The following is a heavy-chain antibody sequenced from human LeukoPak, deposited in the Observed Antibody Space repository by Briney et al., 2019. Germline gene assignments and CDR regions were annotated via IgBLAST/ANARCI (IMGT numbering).Heavy chain of an antibody. CDR3: AKGGPYYDILTGDFDY. V-gene: IGHV3-43*02. Sequence: GGSLRLSCAASGFTFDDYAMHWVRQAPGKGLEWVSLISGDGGSTYYADSVKGRFTISRDNNKNSLYLQMNSLRTEDTALYYCAKGGPYYDILTGDFDYWGQGTLVTVSS. CDR2: ISGDGGST. J-gene: IGHJ4*02. CDR1: GFTFDDYA. D-gene: IGHD3-9*01.